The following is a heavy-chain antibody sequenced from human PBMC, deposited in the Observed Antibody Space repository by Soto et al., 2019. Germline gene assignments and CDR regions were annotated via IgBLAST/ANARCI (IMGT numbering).Heavy chain of an antibody. CDR2: IYYSGST. D-gene: IGHD3-10*01. V-gene: IGHV4-61*08. J-gene: IGHJ4*02. CDR3: ARDRGYGSGSYYYFDY. CDR1: GGSISSGDYY. Sequence: SETLSLTCTVSGGSISSGDYYWSWIRQPPGKGLEWIGYIYYSGSTNYNPSLKSRVTISVDTSKNQFSLKLSSVTAADTAVYYCARDRGYGSGSYYYFDYWGQGTLVTVSS.